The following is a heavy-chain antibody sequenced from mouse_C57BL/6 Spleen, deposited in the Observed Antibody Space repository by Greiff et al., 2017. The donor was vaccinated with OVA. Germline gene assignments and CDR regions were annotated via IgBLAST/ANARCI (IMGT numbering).Heavy chain of an antibody. Sequence: QVQLQQPGAELMKPGASVKMSCKASGYTFTSYWITWVKQRPGQGLEWIGDIYPGSGSTNYNEKFKSKATLTVDTSSSTAYMQLSSLTSEDSAVYYCARGKDGYYVYYFDYWGQGTTLTVSS. D-gene: IGHD2-3*01. CDR2: IYPGSGST. CDR3: ARGKDGYYVYYFDY. V-gene: IGHV1-55*01. J-gene: IGHJ2*01. CDR1: GYTFTSYW.